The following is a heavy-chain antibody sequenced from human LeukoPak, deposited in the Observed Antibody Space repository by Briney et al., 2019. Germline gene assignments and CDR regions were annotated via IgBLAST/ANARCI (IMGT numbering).Heavy chain of an antibody. CDR2: VSGSGSTV. Sequence: GGSLRLSCAASGFTFSDHTMNWVRQLPGKRLEWVAYVSGSGSTVYYADSVKGRFTISRDNGKSSLYLQMNSLRVEDTALYYCVRQFASWGQGTLVTVSS. J-gene: IGHJ4*02. CDR3: VRQFAS. V-gene: IGHV3-48*01. CDR1: GFTFSDHT.